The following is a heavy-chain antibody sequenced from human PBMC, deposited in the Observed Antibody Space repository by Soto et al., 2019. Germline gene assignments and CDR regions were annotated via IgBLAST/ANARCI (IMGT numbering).Heavy chain of an antibody. CDR2: IDPGDSDT. V-gene: IGHV5-51*01. D-gene: IGHD6-13*01. CDR3: ARDGIAAAGTSGGMDV. CDR1: GYSFSSYW. Sequence: GESLKISCKGSGYSFSSYWIGWVRRMPLKGLEWMGIIDPGDSDTRYSPSFQGQVTISADKSISTAYPQWSSLKASDTAMYYCARDGIAAAGTSGGMDVWGQGTTVTVSS. J-gene: IGHJ6*02.